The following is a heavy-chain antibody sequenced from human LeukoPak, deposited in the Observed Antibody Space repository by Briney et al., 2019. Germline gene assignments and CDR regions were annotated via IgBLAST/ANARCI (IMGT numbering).Heavy chain of an antibody. V-gene: IGHV4-59*12. D-gene: IGHD3-22*01. Sequence: SETLSLTCTVSGGSISSYYWSWIRQPPGKGLEWIGYIYYSGSTNYNPSLKSRVTISVDTSKNQFSLKLSSVTAADTAVYYCARDSSPLVFSGYSPEYSFDYWGRGTLVTVSS. CDR1: GGSISSYY. J-gene: IGHJ4*02. CDR3: ARDSSPLVFSGYSPEYSFDY. CDR2: IYYSGST.